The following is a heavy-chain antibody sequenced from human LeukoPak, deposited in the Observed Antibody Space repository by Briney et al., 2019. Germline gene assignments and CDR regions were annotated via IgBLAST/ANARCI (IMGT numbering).Heavy chain of an antibody. D-gene: IGHD3-10*01. Sequence: ASVKVSCKVSGYTLTELSMHWVRQAPGKGLEWMGGFDPEDGETIYAQKFQGRVTMTVDTSTDTAYMELSSLRSEDTAVYYCATLPITMVRGVIPPFDYWGQGTLVNVSS. CDR3: ATLPITMVRGVIPPFDY. CDR2: FDPEDGET. CDR1: GYTLTELS. J-gene: IGHJ4*02. V-gene: IGHV1-24*01.